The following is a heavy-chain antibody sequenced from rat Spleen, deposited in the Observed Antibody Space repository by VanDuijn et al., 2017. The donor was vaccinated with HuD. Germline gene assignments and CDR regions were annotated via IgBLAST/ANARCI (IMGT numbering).Heavy chain of an antibody. CDR2: ISPTGGST. CDR1: GFTFSDYY. Sequence: EVQLVESDGGLVQPGRSLKLSCAASGFTFSDYYMAWVRQAPTKGLEWVASISPTGGSTYYPASVQGRFTISRDNAKTTLYLQMNSLRSEDTATYYCARGGFFRYWGQGVMVTVSS. V-gene: IGHV5-25*01. J-gene: IGHJ2*01. D-gene: IGHD1-6*01. CDR3: ARGGFFRY.